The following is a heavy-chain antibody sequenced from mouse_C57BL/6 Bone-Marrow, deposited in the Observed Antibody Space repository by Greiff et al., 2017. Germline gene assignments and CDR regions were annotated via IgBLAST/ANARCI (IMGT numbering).Heavy chain of an antibody. J-gene: IGHJ1*03. CDR3: ATIYYYGSSRYWYFDV. V-gene: IGHV1-69*01. CDR2: IDPSDSYT. CDR1: GYTFTSYW. D-gene: IGHD1-1*01. Sequence: QVQLKQPGAELVMPGASVKLSCKASGYTFTSYWMHWVKQRPGQGLEWIGEIDPSDSYTNYNQKFKGKSTLTVDKSSSTAYMQLSSLTSEDSAVYYCATIYYYGSSRYWYFDVWGTGTTVTVSS.